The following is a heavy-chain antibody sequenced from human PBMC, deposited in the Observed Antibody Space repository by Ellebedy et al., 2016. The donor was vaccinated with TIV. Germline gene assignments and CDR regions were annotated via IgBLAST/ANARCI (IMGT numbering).Heavy chain of an antibody. CDR1: GGSFSGYY. V-gene: IGHV4-34*01. CDR2: INHSGST. D-gene: IGHD4-17*01. J-gene: IGHJ4*02. Sequence: SETLSLXXAVYGGSFSGYYWSWIRQPPGKGLEWIGEINHSGSTNYNPSLKSRVTISVDTSKNQFSLKLSSVTAADTAVYYCARYGDYGGNFDYWGQGTLVTVSS. CDR3: ARYGDYGGNFDY.